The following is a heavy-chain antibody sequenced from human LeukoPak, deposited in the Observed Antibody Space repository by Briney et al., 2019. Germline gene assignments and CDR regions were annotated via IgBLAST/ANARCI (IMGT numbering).Heavy chain of an antibody. J-gene: IGHJ3*02. D-gene: IGHD2-21*01. CDR3: AKDGIVVVADAFDI. Sequence: GGSLRLSCAASGFTFSNYGKHWVRQAPGKGLEWVAFVYYDGSNKYYADSVKGRFTISRDNSKNTLYLQMNSLRAEDTAVYYCAKDGIVVVADAFDIWGQGTMVTVSS. CDR2: VYYDGSNK. V-gene: IGHV3-30*02. CDR1: GFTFSNYG.